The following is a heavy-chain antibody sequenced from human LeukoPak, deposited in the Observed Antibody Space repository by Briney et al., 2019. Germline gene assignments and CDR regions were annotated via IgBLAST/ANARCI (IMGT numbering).Heavy chain of an antibody. CDR1: GGTFSIYA. J-gene: IGHJ4*02. CDR3: ARGYVWGSYRYVPLYFDY. V-gene: IGHV1-69*13. CDR2: IIPIFGTA. Sequence: SVKVSCKASGGTFSIYAISWVRQAPGQGLEWMGGIIPIFGTANYAQKFQGRVTITADESTSTAYMELSSLRSEDTAVYYCARGYVWGSYRYVPLYFDYWGQGTLVTVSS. D-gene: IGHD3-16*02.